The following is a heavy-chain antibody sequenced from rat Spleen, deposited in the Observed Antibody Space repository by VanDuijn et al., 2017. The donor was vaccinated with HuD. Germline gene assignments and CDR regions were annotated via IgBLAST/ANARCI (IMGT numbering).Heavy chain of an antibody. CDR3: TRGYYVDY. CDR1: GFTFSDYG. J-gene: IGHJ2*01. Sequence: EVQLVESGGGLVQPGRSMKLSCAASGFTFSDYGMAWVLQAPTKGLEWVASISYDGGRTYYRESVKGRFSISRDNAKSTLYLQMESLRSEDTATYHCTRGYYVDYWGQGVMVTVSS. V-gene: IGHV5-20*01. CDR2: ISYDGGRT.